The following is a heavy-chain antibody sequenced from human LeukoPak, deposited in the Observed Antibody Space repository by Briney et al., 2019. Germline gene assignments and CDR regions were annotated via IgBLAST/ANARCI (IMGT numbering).Heavy chain of an antibody. J-gene: IGHJ5*02. Sequence: SETLSLTCAVYGGSFSGYYWSWIRQPPGKGLEWIGEINHSGSTNYSPSLKSRVTISVDASKNLFALKLSSVTAADTAVYYCARDRYCSGGSCYLGWFGPWGQGTLVTVSS. CDR3: ARDRYCSGGSCYLGWFGP. CDR1: GGSFSGYY. V-gene: IGHV4-34*01. D-gene: IGHD2-15*01. CDR2: INHSGST.